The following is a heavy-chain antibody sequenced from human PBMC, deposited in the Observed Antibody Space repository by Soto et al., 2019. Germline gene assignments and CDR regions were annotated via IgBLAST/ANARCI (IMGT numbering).Heavy chain of an antibody. D-gene: IGHD3-22*01. Sequence: SETLSLTCTVSGGSISSGGYYWSWIRQHPGKGLEWIGYIYYSGSTYYNPSLKSRVTISVDTSKNQFSLKLSSVTAADTAVYYCARDGNYYYDSTIRAFDIWGQGTMVTVSS. V-gene: IGHV4-31*03. J-gene: IGHJ3*02. CDR1: GGSISSGGYY. CDR3: ARDGNYYYDSTIRAFDI. CDR2: IYYSGST.